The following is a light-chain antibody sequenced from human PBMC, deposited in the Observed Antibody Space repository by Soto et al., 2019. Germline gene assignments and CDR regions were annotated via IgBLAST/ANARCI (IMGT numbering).Light chain of an antibody. J-gene: IGKJ1*01. CDR3: QQFDRSLPSWT. Sequence: ETVLTQSPGTLSLSPGERATLSCRASQSVSSNYLAWYQHIPGQAPRLLIYGASTRATGIPDRFSGSGSGTDFPLTIIRLEPEDFAVYYCQQFDRSLPSWTFGQGTKVE. V-gene: IGKV3-20*01. CDR1: QSVSSNY. CDR2: GAS.